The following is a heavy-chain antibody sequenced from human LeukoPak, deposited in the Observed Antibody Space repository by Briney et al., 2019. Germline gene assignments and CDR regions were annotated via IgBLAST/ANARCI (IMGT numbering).Heavy chain of an antibody. CDR2: IDRDGSRI. J-gene: IGHJ4*02. V-gene: IGHV3-74*01. D-gene: IGHD4-23*01. CDR3: VRGNDYGGPHY. CDR1: GFTFSSYW. Sequence: GESLRLSWAVSGFTFSSYWMHWVRHAPGKGLVWVSRIDRDGSRINYADSVKGRFTISRDNGKNTLFLQMNSLRAEDAAVYYCVRGNDYGGPHYWGQGTLVTVSS.